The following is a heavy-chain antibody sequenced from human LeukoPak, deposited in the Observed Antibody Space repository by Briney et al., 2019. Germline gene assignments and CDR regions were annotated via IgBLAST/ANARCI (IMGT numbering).Heavy chain of an antibody. V-gene: IGHV1-2*02. J-gene: IGHJ4*02. D-gene: IGHD6-19*01. CDR1: GYTFTGYY. Sequence: ASVKVSCKASGYTFTGYYMHWVRQAPGQGLEWMGWINPNSGGTNYAQKFQGRVTMTRDTSTSTVYMELSSLRSEDTAVYYCARGNGVAGFIWSVDYWGQGTLVTVSS. CDR2: INPNSGGT. CDR3: ARGNGVAGFIWSVDY.